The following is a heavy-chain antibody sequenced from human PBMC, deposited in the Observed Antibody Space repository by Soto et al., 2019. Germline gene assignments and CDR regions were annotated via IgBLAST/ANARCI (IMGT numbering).Heavy chain of an antibody. CDR3: AREYCSSTGCPFY. CDR2: ISVDGSST. V-gene: IGHV3-74*01. J-gene: IGHJ4*02. D-gene: IGHD2-2*01. CDR1: GFTFSSYW. Sequence: GGSLRLSCAASGFTFSSYWMHWVRQAPGTGLVWVSRISVDGSSTNYADSVKGRFTISRDNAKNTLYLQMNSLRAEDTAVYYCAREYCSSTGCPFYWGQGTLVTVSS.